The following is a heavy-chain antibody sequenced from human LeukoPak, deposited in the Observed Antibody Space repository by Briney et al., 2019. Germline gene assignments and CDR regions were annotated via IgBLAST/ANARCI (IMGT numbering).Heavy chain of an antibody. Sequence: GGSLRLSCAASGFTFSSYSMNWVRQAPGKGLEWVSYISSSSSTIYYADSVKGRFTISRDNAKNSLYLQMNSLRAEDTAVYYCARGVITFGGVIATSFGGYWGQGTLVTVSS. CDR2: ISSSSSTI. CDR1: GFTFSSYS. CDR3: ARGVITFGGVIATSFGGY. V-gene: IGHV3-48*01. D-gene: IGHD3-16*02. J-gene: IGHJ4*02.